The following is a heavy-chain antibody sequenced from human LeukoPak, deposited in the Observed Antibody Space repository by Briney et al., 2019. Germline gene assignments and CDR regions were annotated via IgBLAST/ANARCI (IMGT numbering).Heavy chain of an antibody. D-gene: IGHD6-13*01. V-gene: IGHV1-46*01. J-gene: IGHJ4*02. CDR1: GYTFTSYY. Sequence: ASVKVSCKASGYTFTSYYMHWVRQAPGQGLEWMGIINPSGGSTSYAQKFQGRVTMTRDTSTSTVYMELSSLRSEDTAVYYRASLDSPLAAAGGGWGQGTLVTVSS. CDR2: INPSGGST. CDR3: ASLDSPLAAAGGG.